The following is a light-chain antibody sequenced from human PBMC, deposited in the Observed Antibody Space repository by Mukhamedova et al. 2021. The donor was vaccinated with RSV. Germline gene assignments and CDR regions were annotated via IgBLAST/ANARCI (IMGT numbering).Light chain of an antibody. CDR3: AACEYRLNGYV. V-gene: IGLV1-44*01. CDR2: NDN. J-gene: IGLJ1*01. Sequence: RVTISCFGNSSNIGSNTVSWYQLLPGTAPKLIIYNDNQRPSGVPDRFSGSKSGTSASLAISGLQPEAEAAYSCAACEYRLNGYVFG. CDR1: SSNIGSNT.